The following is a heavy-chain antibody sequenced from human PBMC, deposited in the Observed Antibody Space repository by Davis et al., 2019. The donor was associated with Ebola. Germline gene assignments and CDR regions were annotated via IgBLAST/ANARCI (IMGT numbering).Heavy chain of an antibody. CDR2: INHSGST. D-gene: IGHD1-26*01. J-gene: IGHJ5*02. V-gene: IGHV4-34*01. Sequence: SETLSLTCAVYGGSFSGYYWSWIRQPPGKGLEWIGEINHSGSTNYNPSLKSRVTISVDTSKNQFSLKLSSVTAADTAVYYCARVVGATTSWFDLWGQGTLVTVSS. CDR3: ARVVGATTSWFDL. CDR1: GGSFSGYY.